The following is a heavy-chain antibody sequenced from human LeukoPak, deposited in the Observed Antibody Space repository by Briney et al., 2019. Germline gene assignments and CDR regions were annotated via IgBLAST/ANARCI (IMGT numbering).Heavy chain of an antibody. Sequence: GGSLRLSCEASGFTFRGYAMTWVRQAPGKGLEWVSAISGSGAKTYYADSVKGRFTISRDNSRNTLYLQMNSLRVEDTAEYYCAQGDSYYDFLLSVWGQGTMVTVSS. D-gene: IGHD3-3*01. J-gene: IGHJ3*01. CDR2: ISGSGAKT. CDR3: AQGDSYYDFLLSV. CDR1: GFTFRGYA. V-gene: IGHV3-23*01.